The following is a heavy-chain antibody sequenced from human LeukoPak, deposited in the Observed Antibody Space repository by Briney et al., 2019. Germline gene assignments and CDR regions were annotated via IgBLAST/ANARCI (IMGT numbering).Heavy chain of an antibody. CDR2: ISSSGSTI. V-gene: IGHV3-48*03. Sequence: TGGSLRLSCAASGFTFSSYEMNWVRQAPGKGLEWVSYISSSGSTIYYADSVKGRFTISRDNSKNSLYLQMESLTIEDTAVYYCATGRVDYGDYGVVKHWGQGTLVTVSS. CDR3: ATGRVDYGDYGVVKH. J-gene: IGHJ1*01. CDR1: GFTFSSYE. D-gene: IGHD4-17*01.